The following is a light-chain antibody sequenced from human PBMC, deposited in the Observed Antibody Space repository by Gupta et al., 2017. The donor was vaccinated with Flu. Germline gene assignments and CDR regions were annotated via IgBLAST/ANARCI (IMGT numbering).Light chain of an antibody. V-gene: IGKV3-11*01. CDR3: QQRSNWPSIT. J-gene: IGKJ5*01. CDR2: DAS. CDR1: QSVSSY. Sequence: TLSWSPGERATLSCRASQSVSSYLAWYQQKPGQAPRLLIYDASNRATGIPARFSGSGSGTDFTLTISSLEPEDFAVYYCQQRSNWPSITFGQGTRLEIK.